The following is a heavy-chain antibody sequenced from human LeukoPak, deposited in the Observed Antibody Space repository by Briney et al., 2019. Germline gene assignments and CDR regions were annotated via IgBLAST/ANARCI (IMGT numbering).Heavy chain of an antibody. J-gene: IGHJ4*02. D-gene: IGHD7-27*01. Sequence: SETLSLTCTVSGGSISSYYWSWIRQPPGKGLEWIGYIYYSGSTNYNPSLKSRVTISVDTSKNQFSLKLSSVTAADTAVYYCARGANWGSGYYFDYWGQGTLVTVSS. CDR1: GGSISSYY. CDR3: ARGANWGSGYYFDY. V-gene: IGHV4-59*12. CDR2: IYYSGST.